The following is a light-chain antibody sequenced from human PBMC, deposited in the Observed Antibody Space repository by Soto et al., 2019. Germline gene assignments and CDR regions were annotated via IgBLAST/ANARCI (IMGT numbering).Light chain of an antibody. CDR3: QQGHSMPFT. CDR1: QSITNS. CDR2: AAS. V-gene: IGKV1-39*01. Sequence: DIQMTPSPSSLSASVGDRVTITCRASQSITNSLNWYQHKPGQAPTLDFYAASSLQSGVPSRFSGSGSGTDFTLTISSLQPEDFATYFCQQGHSMPFTFGHGTKVDIK. J-gene: IGKJ3*01.